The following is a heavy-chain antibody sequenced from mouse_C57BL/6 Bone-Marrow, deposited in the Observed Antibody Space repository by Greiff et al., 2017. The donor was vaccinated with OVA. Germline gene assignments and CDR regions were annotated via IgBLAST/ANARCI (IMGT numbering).Heavy chain of an antibody. J-gene: IGHJ3*01. V-gene: IGHV1-9*01. CDR1: GYTFTGYW. CDR2: IFPGGGST. Sequence: QVQLQQSGAELVKPGASVKLSCKASGYTFTGYWIEWVKQRPGNGLEWIGEIFPGGGSTNYHEKFKGQATFPADTSSITAYMQLRSLTSEDSAIYYCARLRFAYWGQGTLVTVSA. CDR3: ARLRFAY.